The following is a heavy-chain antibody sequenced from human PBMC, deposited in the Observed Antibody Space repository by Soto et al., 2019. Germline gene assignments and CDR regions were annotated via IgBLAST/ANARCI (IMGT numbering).Heavy chain of an antibody. V-gene: IGHV3-48*01. J-gene: IGHJ4*02. CDR3: ARGDVVEVVAAPLDN. CDR1: GFTFSRYS. Sequence: EVQLVESGGDLVQPGGSLRLSCAASGFTFSRYSMNWVRQAPGKGLELVSYISGSRSTIYYADSVKGRFTISRDNAKNSLYRHLHSLRAEDTAVYYCARGDVVEVVAAPLDNWGQGTLVTVSS. D-gene: IGHD2-15*01. CDR2: ISGSRSTI.